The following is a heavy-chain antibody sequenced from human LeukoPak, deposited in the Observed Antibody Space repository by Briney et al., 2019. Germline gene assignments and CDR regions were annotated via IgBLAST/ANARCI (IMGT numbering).Heavy chain of an antibody. CDR1: GYTFTGYY. D-gene: IGHD3-16*01. Sequence: ASVKVSCKASGYTFTGYYIHWVRQAPGQGLEWMGWINPTSGGTNFAQEFQGRVTMTSDTSISTAYMELSRLRSDDSAVYYCARGARGSHTPTGAFDIWGQGTMVTVSS. J-gene: IGHJ3*02. CDR2: INPTSGGT. CDR3: ARGARGSHTPTGAFDI. V-gene: IGHV1-2*02.